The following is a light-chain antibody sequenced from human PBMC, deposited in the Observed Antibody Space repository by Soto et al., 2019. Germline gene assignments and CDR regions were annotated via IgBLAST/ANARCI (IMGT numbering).Light chain of an antibody. CDR3: QQRSNWPPIT. J-gene: IGKJ5*01. CDR1: QSVSSS. Sequence: EIVLTQSPGTLSLSPGERATLSCRASQSVSSSLAWYQQKPGQAPRLLIYDASNRATGIPARFSGSGSGTDFTLTIRSLEPEDFAVYYCQQRSNWPPITFGQGTRREIK. CDR2: DAS. V-gene: IGKV3-11*01.